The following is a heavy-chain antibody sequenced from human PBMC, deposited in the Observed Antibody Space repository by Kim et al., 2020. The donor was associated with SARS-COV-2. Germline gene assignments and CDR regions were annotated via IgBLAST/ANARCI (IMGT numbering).Heavy chain of an antibody. Sequence: GGSLRLSCTTSGFTFTGYAMSWVRQAPGKGLEWVSSIDGSDGTTYYVDSVKGRFTISRDNSKNTLYLQMSNLRADDTAFYYCMKGGWGWIWDHWGQGTLVTVSS. D-gene: IGHD2-2*03. J-gene: IGHJ4*02. CDR3: MKGGWGWIWDH. CDR2: IDGSDGTT. V-gene: IGHV3-23*01. CDR1: GFTFTGYA.